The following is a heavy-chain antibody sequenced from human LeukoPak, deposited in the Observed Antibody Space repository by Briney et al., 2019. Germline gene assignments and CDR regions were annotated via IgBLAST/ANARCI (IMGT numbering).Heavy chain of an antibody. CDR3: ARQETAGIADD. V-gene: IGHV4-34*01. D-gene: IGHD6-13*01. CDR1: GGSFSGYY. J-gene: IGHJ4*02. CDR2: INHSGST. Sequence: PSETLSLTCAVYGGSFSGYYWSWICQPPGKGLEWIGEINHSGSTNYNPSLKSRVTISVDTSKNQFSLKLSSVSVADTAVYYCARQETAGIADDWGQGTLVTVSS.